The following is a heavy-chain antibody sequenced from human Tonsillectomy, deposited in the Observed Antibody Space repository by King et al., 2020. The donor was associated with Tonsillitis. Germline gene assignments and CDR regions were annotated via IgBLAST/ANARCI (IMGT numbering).Heavy chain of an antibody. CDR3: AKDKCSGGSCYYDMDV. CDR1: AFTFSNYA. D-gene: IGHD2-15*01. J-gene: IGHJ6*02. Sequence: EVQLVESGGGLVQPGGSLRLSCSASAFTFSNYAMSWVRQAPGKGLEWVSIISGTGDSTYYADSVKGRFTISRDNSKNTLYLQMNSLRAEDTAVYYCAKDKCSGGSCYYDMDVWGQGTTVTVSS. CDR2: ISGTGDST. V-gene: IGHV3-23*04.